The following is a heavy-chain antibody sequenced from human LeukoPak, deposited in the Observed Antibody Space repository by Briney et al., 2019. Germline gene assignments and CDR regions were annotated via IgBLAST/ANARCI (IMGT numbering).Heavy chain of an antibody. V-gene: IGHV3-48*01. CDR1: GFTFSSYS. D-gene: IGHD3-3*01. J-gene: IGHJ4*02. CDR3: ARGEYDFWSGYYTGADY. Sequence: PGGSLRLSCAASGFTFSSYSMNWVRQAPGKGLEWVSYISSSSSTIYYADSVKGRFTISRDNAKNSLYLQMNSLRAEDTAVYYCARGEYDFWSGYYTGADYWGQGTLVTVSS. CDR2: ISSSSSTI.